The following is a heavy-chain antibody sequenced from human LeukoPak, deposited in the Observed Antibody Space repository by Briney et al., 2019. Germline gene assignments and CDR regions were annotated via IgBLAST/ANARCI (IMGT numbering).Heavy chain of an antibody. V-gene: IGHV3-21*01. Sequence: GGSLRLSCAASGFTFSSYSMNWVRQAPGKGLEWVSSISSSSSYIYYADSVKGRFTISRDNAKNSLYLQMNSLRAEDTAVYYCARGLGGTLRFGSSFDYWGQGTLVTVSS. CDR3: ARGLGGTLRFGSSFDY. CDR2: ISSSSSYI. CDR1: GFTFSSYS. J-gene: IGHJ4*02. D-gene: IGHD3-10*01.